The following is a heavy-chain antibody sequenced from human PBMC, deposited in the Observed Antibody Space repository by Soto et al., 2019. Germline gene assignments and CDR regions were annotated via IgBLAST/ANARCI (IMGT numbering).Heavy chain of an antibody. CDR1: GGTFSSYA. J-gene: IGHJ4*02. Sequence: QVQLVQSGAEVKKPGSSVKVSCKASGGTFSSYAISWVRQAPGQGLEWMGGIIPIFGTANYAQKFQGRVNITADESPSTAYMELSSLRSEDTAVYYCARESRYCSGGSCYFLPGIDYWGQGTLVTVSS. D-gene: IGHD2-15*01. CDR2: IIPIFGTA. CDR3: ARESRYCSGGSCYFLPGIDY. V-gene: IGHV1-69*12.